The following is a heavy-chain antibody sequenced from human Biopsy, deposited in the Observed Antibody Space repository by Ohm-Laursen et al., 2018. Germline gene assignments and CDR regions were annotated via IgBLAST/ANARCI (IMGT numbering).Heavy chain of an antibody. V-gene: IGHV3-30*18. CDR3: AKDRFPHTSGYSSVFEY. J-gene: IGHJ4*02. CDR1: GFTFSSYG. D-gene: IGHD3-22*01. Sequence: SLRLSCAASGFTFSSYGMHWVRQAPGKGLEWVSLISNDGDIKYSADSMEGRFTISRDNSRNTLFLQMNSLKAEDTAVYYCAKDRFPHTSGYSSVFEYWGQGTLVTVSS. CDR2: ISNDGDIK.